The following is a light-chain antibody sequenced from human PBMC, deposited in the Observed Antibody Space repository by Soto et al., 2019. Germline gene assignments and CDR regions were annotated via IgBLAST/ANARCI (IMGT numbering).Light chain of an antibody. CDR2: DAS. Sequence: EIVLTQSQATLSFSPVERANLXWRASQSVSSYLAWYQQKPGQAPRLLIYDASNRATGIPARFSGSGSGTDFTLTISSLQSEDFAIYYCQQYNIWPYTFGQGTKVDTK. CDR3: QQYNIWPYT. J-gene: IGKJ2*01. V-gene: IGKV3-11*01. CDR1: QSVSSY.